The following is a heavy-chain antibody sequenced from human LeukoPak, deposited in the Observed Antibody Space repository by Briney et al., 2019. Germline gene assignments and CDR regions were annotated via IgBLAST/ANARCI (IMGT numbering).Heavy chain of an antibody. CDR2: IWYDGSNK. CDR1: GFTFSSYG. V-gene: IGHV3-33*01. J-gene: IGHJ5*02. CDR3: AREISTYGSGSYYNRFDP. Sequence: GRSLRLSCAASGFTFSSYGMHWVRQAPGKGLEWVAVIWYDGSNKYYADSVKGRFTISRDNSKNTLYLQMNSLRAEDTAVYYCAREISTYGSGSYYNRFDPWGQGTLVTVSS. D-gene: IGHD3-10*01.